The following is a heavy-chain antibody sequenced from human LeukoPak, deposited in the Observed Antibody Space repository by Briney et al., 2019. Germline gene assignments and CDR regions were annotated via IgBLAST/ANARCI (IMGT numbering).Heavy chain of an antibody. Sequence: PGGSLRLSCAASGFTSSDHYMSWIRQAPGKGLEWVSYISSSGSTIYYADSVKGRFTISRDNAKNSLYLQMNSLRAEDTAVYYCVFGRPPYGSSGYSDYWGQGTLVTVSS. CDR1: GFTSSDHY. J-gene: IGHJ4*02. D-gene: IGHD3-22*01. CDR2: ISSSGSTI. V-gene: IGHV3-11*04. CDR3: VFGRPPYGSSGYSDY.